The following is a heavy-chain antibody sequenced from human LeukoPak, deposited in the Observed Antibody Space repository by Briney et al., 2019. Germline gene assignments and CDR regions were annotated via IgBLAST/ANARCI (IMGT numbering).Heavy chain of an antibody. CDR3: ARTIQLWSHDAFDI. CDR1: GFTFDDYA. V-gene: IGHV3-9*01. CDR2: ISWNSGSI. Sequence: PGRSLRLSCAASGFTFDDYAMHWVRQAPGKGLEWVSGISWNSGSIGYADPVKGRFTISRDNAKNSLYLQMNSLRAEDTAVYYCARTIQLWSHDAFDIWGQGTMVTVSS. D-gene: IGHD5-18*01. J-gene: IGHJ3*02.